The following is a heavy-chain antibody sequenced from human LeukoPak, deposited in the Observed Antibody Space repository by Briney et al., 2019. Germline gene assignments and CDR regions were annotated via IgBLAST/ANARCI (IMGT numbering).Heavy chain of an antibody. Sequence: GASVKVSCKASGYTFTSYDINWVRQATGQGLEWMGWRNPNSGNTGYAQKFQGRVTITRNTSISTAYMELSSLRSEDTAVYYCARALYSSSSYAFDIWGQGTMVTVSS. CDR3: ARALYSSSSYAFDI. D-gene: IGHD6-13*01. J-gene: IGHJ3*02. CDR1: GYTFTSYD. V-gene: IGHV1-8*01. CDR2: RNPNSGNT.